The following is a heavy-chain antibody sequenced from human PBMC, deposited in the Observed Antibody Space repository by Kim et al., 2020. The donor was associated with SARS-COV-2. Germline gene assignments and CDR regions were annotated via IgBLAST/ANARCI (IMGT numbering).Heavy chain of an antibody. D-gene: IGHD7-27*01. CDR2: GET. Sequence: GETASAQKFQDRVGMTRDTSKGAAYMELNSLRLDDTAVYYCARYGDPSLDYWGQGTLVTVSS. CDR3: ARYGDPSLDY. J-gene: IGHJ4*02. V-gene: IGHV1-8*01.